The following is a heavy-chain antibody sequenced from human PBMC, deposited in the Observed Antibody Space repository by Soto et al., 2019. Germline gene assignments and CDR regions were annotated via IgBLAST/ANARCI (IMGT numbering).Heavy chain of an antibody. CDR2: IKQDGSEK. CDR3: AREDYDFWSGYFPDY. J-gene: IGHJ4*02. CDR1: GFTFSSYW. D-gene: IGHD3-3*01. Sequence: VQLVESGGGLVQPGGSLRLSCAASGFTFSSYWMSWVRQAPGKGLEWVANIKQDGSEKYYVDSVKGRFTISRDNAKNSLYLQMNSLRAEDTAVYYCAREDYDFWSGYFPDYWGQGTLVTVSS. V-gene: IGHV3-7*05.